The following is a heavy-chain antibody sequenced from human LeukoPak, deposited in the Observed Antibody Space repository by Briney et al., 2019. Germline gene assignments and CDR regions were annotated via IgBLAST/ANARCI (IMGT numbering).Heavy chain of an antibody. CDR1: GGSISSYY. V-gene: IGHV4-38-2*02. Sequence: SETLSLTCTVSGGSISSYYWSWIRQPPGKGLEWIGSIYHSGSTYYNPSLKSRVTISVDTSKNQFSLKLSSVTAADTAVYYCARDFGGVIVGVTPFDYWGQGTLVTVSS. CDR2: IYHSGST. J-gene: IGHJ4*02. CDR3: ARDFGGVIVGVTPFDY. D-gene: IGHD1-26*01.